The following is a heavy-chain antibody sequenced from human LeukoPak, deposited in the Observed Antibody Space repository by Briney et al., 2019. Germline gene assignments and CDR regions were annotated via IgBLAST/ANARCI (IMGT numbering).Heavy chain of an antibody. CDR3: ARGEDTAMVTAGLLDY. Sequence: GASVKVSCKASGYTFTSYYMHWVRQAPGQGLEWMGIINPSGGSTSYAQKFQGRVTMTRDMSTSTVYMELSSLRSEDTAVYYCARGEDTAMVTAGLLDYWGQGTLVTVSS. D-gene: IGHD5-18*01. J-gene: IGHJ4*02. CDR1: GYTFTSYY. CDR2: INPSGGST. V-gene: IGHV1-46*01.